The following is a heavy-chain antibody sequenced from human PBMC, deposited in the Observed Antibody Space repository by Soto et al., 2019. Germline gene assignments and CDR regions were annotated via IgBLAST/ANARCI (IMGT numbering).Heavy chain of an antibody. CDR1: GFSFISYG. CDR3: AKTSRKWYLFYGVDV. D-gene: IGHD2-2*01. Sequence: QEQLVESGGCVVQPGRSLRLSCAASGFSFISYGMHWVRQAQGKGLEWVAVILYDGINKFYSDSVKDRFTISRDNSKNTLEMQMNSLRREDTAIYYCAKTSRKWYLFYGVDVWCQGTKVTVYS. V-gene: IGHV3-30*18. J-gene: IGHJ6*02. CDR2: ILYDGINK.